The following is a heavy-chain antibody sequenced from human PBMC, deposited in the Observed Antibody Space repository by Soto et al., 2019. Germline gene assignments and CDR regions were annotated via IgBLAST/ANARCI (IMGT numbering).Heavy chain of an antibody. D-gene: IGHD2-2*01. V-gene: IGHV3-23*01. J-gene: IGHJ4*02. CDR2: ISGSGGST. CDR1: GFTFSSYA. Sequence: EVQLLESGGGLVQPGGSLRLSCAASGFTFSSYAMSWVRQAPGKGLEWVSAISGSGGSTSYADSVKGRFTISRDNSKNTRYLQMNSLRAEDTAVYYCAKAYQLLPIELFDYWGQGTLVTVSS. CDR3: AKAYQLLPIELFDY.